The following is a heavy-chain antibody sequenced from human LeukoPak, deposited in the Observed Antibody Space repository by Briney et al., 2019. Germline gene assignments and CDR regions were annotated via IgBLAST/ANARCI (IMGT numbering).Heavy chain of an antibody. CDR2: VKQDGSEK. J-gene: IGHJ5*01. D-gene: IGHD4-17*01. Sequence: GGSLRLSCAVSGFTVSSNYMNWLRQAPGKGLEWVANVKQDGSEKYYVDSVKGRFTISRDNVKNSLYLQMNSLRAEDTAVYYCAKEGDYPILTYDSWGQGALVTVSS. CDR1: GFTVSSNY. V-gene: IGHV3-7*01. CDR3: AKEGDYPILTYDS.